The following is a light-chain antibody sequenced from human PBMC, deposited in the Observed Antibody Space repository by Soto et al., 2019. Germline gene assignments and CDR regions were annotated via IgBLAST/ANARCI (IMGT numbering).Light chain of an antibody. CDR3: SSYTTISTYV. CDR2: DVR. Sequence: QSVLTQPASVSGSPGQSMTISCTGTSSDVGGYNYVSWYQQHPGKAPKLMIYDVRNRPSGVSNRFSGSKSVNTASLTISGLQAEDEADYYCSSYTTISTYVFGTGTKLTVL. V-gene: IGLV2-14*03. CDR1: SSDVGGYNY. J-gene: IGLJ1*01.